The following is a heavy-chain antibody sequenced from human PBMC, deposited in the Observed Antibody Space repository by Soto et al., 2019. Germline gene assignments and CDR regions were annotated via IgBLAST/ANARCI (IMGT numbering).Heavy chain of an antibody. V-gene: IGHV4-39*01. CDR2: IYYSGST. D-gene: IGHD2-21*02. CDR3: ARLIGGIVVVTAIPGHS. Sequence: PSETLSLTCTVSGGSISSRGHYWGWIRQPPGKGLEWIGSIYYSGSTYYNPSLKSRVSISGDTSKNQFSLKLSSVTAADTAVYYCARLIGGIVVVTAIPGHSWGQGTLVTVSS. CDR1: GGSISSRGHY. J-gene: IGHJ4*02.